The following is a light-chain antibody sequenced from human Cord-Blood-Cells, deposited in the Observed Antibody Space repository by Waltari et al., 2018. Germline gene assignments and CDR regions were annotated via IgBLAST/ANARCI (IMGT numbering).Light chain of an antibody. J-gene: IGLJ2*01. CDR1: SSHVGSYHL. CDR2: EGS. Sequence: QSALTQPASVPGSPGQSITISCTGTSSHVGSYHLVSWYQQHPGKAPKLMIYEGSKRPSGVSNRFSGSKSGNTASLTISGLQAEDEADYYCCSYAGSSTFVVFGGGTKLTVL. V-gene: IGLV2-23*03. CDR3: CSYAGSSTFVV.